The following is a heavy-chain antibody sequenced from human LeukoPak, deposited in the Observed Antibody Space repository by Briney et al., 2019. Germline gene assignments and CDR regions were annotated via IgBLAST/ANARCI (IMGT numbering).Heavy chain of an antibody. V-gene: IGHV3-48*01. Sequence: GGSLRLSCAASGFTFSSYSMNWARQAPGKGREWVSYISSSSSTIYYADSVKGGFTISRDNTKNSLYLQMNSLRAEDTAVYYCARTRLRSYDTPPYWFDPWGQGTLVTVSS. CDR1: GFTFSSYS. D-gene: IGHD3-10*01. CDR2: ISSSSSTI. J-gene: IGHJ5*02. CDR3: ARTRLRSYDTPPYWFDP.